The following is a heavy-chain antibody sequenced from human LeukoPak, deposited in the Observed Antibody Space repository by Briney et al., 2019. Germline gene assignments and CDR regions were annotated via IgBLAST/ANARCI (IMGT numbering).Heavy chain of an antibody. D-gene: IGHD6-13*01. V-gene: IGHV4-34*01. CDR3: ARGRVAAAGTVPYWFDP. Sequence: SETLSLTCAVYGGSFSGYYWSWVRQPPGKGLEWIGEINHSGSTNYNPSLKSRVTISVDTSKNQFSLKLSSVTAADTAVYYCARGRVAAAGTVPYWFDPWGQGTLVTVSS. CDR1: GGSFSGYY. CDR2: INHSGST. J-gene: IGHJ5*02.